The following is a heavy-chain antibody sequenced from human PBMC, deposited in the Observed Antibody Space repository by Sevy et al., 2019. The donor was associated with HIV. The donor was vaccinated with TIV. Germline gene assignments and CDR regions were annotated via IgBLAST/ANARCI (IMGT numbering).Heavy chain of an antibody. CDR1: GYTFTSYG. V-gene: IGHV1-18*01. CDR3: ARALDPLREWSIDY. J-gene: IGHJ4*02. D-gene: IGHD3-3*01. CDR2: ISAYNGNT. Sequence: ASGKVSCKASGYTFTSYGISWVRQAPGQGLEWMGWISAYNGNTNYAQKLQGRVTMTTDTSTSTAYMELRSLRSDDTAVYYCARALDPLREWSIDYWGQGTLLTASS.